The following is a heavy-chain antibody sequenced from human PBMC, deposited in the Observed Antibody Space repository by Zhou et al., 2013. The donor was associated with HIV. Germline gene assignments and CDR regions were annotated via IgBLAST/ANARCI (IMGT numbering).Heavy chain of an antibody. CDR3: ARDPVRGVDS. Sequence: YAQKFQGRVTMTWDTSISTAYMELSRLRSDDMAVYYCARDPVRGVDSWGQGTLVTVSS. J-gene: IGHJ4*02. V-gene: IGHV1-2*02. D-gene: IGHD3-10*01.